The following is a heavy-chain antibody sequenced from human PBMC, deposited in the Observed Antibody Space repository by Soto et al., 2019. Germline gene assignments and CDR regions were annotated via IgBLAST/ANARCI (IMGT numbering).Heavy chain of an antibody. J-gene: IGHJ6*02. D-gene: IGHD2-21*02. Sequence: QVQLQQSGPGLVKPSQTLSLTCAISGDSVSSNSAAWNWIRQSPSRGLEWLGRAYYRSQWYYDSAVFVRVRITVIQDTSKNQFSLQLSSVTPEDTAVYFCTEQKGDIRTYNGMDVWGQGTTVIVSS. CDR2: AYYRSQWYY. CDR1: GDSVSSNSAA. V-gene: IGHV6-1*01. CDR3: TEQKGDIRTYNGMDV.